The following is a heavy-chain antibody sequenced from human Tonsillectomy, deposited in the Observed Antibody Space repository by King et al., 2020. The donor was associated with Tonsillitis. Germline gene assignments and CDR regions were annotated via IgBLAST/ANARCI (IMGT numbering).Heavy chain of an antibody. CDR2: IYYSGST. CDR1: GGSISSGGYY. V-gene: IGHV4-31*03. D-gene: IGHD3-10*01. CDR3: AREKNPNYRRLLWVAFDI. Sequence: QLQESGPGLVKPSQTLSLTCTVSGGSISSGGYYWSWIRQHPGKGLEWIGYIYYSGSTYYNPTLKSRVTISVDTSTNQCSLTLSSVTAADTAVYYCAREKNPNYRRLLWVAFDIWGQGTMVTVSS. J-gene: IGHJ3*02.